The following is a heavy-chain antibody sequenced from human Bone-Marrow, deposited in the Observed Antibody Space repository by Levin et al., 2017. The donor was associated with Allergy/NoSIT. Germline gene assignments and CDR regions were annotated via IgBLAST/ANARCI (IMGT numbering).Heavy chain of an antibody. V-gene: IGHV4-4*02. D-gene: IGHD3-10*01. CDR3: ARVYYGSGTFGYFDY. Sequence: PSQTLSLPCAVSGGSIRSTNWWSWVRQPPGKGLEWIGEISHAGSTNYHPSLESRVLISVDKSRKHFFLKLNSVTAADTAVYYCARVYYGSGTFGYFDYWGQGTLVTVSS. J-gene: IGHJ4*02. CDR1: GGSIRSTNW. CDR2: ISHAGST.